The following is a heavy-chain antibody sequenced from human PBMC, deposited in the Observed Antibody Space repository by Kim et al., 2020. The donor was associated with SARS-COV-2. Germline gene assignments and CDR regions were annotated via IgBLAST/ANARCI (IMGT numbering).Heavy chain of an antibody. J-gene: IGHJ4*02. V-gene: IGHV3-11*06. Sequence: DSVKGRFTISRDNAKNSLFLQMNSLRAEDPALYYCARGPRDGVGGTLFDYWGQGTLVTVSS. CDR3: ARGPRDGVGGTLFDY. D-gene: IGHD1-26*01.